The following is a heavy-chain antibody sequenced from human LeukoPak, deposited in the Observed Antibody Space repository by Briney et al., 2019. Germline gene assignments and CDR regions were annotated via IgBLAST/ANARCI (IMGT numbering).Heavy chain of an antibody. Sequence: PSETLALTCAVYGGSFSGYYWSWIRQPPGKGLEWIGEINHSGSTNYNPSLKSRVTISVDTSKNQFSLKLSSVTAADTAVYYCARGSRVRATHWGQGTLVTVSS. J-gene: IGHJ4*02. CDR1: GGSFSGYY. D-gene: IGHD1-26*01. CDR2: INHSGST. CDR3: ARGSRVRATH. V-gene: IGHV4-34*01.